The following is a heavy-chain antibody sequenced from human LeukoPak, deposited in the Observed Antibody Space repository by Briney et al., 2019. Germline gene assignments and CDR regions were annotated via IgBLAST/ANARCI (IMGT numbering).Heavy chain of an antibody. Sequence: ASVKVSGKASGYTFTSYGISWVRQAPGQGLEWMGWISAYNGNTNYAQKLQGRVTMTTDTSTSTAYMELRSLRSDDTAVYYCAREWYCSSTSCPNYYGMDVWGQGTTVTVPS. CDR3: AREWYCSSTSCPNYYGMDV. CDR2: ISAYNGNT. J-gene: IGHJ6*02. V-gene: IGHV1-18*01. CDR1: GYTFTSYG. D-gene: IGHD2-2*01.